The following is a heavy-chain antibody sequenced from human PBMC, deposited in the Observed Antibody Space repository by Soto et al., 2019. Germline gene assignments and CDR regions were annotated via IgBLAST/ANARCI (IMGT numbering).Heavy chain of an antibody. V-gene: IGHV1-69*12. Sequence: QVQLVQSGAEVKKPESSVKVSCKAPGGTFSTYAISWVRQAPGQGLEWMGGIILMFGKANYAQRFQDRVTITADESTNTVYMELSSLRSEDTAVYFCASGIQLWLRRINNGYSGWGQGTLVTVSS. D-gene: IGHD5-18*01. J-gene: IGHJ4*02. CDR2: IILMFGKA. CDR1: GGTFSTYA. CDR3: ASGIQLWLRRINNGYSG.